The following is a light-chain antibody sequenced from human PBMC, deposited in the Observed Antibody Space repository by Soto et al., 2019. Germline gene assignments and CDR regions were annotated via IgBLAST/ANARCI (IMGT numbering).Light chain of an antibody. CDR1: QSVSSY. Sequence: EIVLTQSPGTLSLSPEERATLSCRASQSVSSYLAWYQQKPGQTPRLLIYDASNRATGIPARFSGSGSGTDFTLTISSLEPEDFAFYFCQQRGNWPPTFGPGTKVDI. CDR3: QQRGNWPPT. CDR2: DAS. J-gene: IGKJ3*01. V-gene: IGKV3-11*01.